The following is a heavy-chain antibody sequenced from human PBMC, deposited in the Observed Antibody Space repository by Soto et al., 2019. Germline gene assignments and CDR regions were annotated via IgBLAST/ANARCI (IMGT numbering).Heavy chain of an antibody. CDR2: ISYDGSNK. Sequence: GGSLRLSCAASGFTFSSYGMHWVRQAPGKGLEWVAVISYDGSNKYYADSVKGRFTISRDSSKNTLYLEMNSLRAEDTAVYYCAKGEYYYGSGSPYYGMDVWGQGTTVTVSS. CDR3: AKGEYYYGSGSPYYGMDV. J-gene: IGHJ6*02. CDR1: GFTFSSYG. D-gene: IGHD3-10*01. V-gene: IGHV3-30*18.